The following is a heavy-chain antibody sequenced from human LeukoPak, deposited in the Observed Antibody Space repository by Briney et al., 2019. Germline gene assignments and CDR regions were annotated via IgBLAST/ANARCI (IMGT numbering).Heavy chain of an antibody. CDR2: ISYDGSNK. CDR1: GFTFSSYA. Sequence: GGSLRLSCAASGFTFSSYAMHWVRQAPGKGLEWVAVISYDGSNKYYADSVKGRFTISRDNSKNTLYLQMNSLRAEDTAVYYCARAPTKFRRDWFDPWGQGTLVTVSS. V-gene: IGHV3-30-3*01. CDR3: ARAPTKFRRDWFDP. J-gene: IGHJ5*02. D-gene: IGHD3-9*01.